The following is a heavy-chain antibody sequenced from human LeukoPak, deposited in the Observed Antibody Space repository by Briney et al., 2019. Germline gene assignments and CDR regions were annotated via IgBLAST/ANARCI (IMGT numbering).Heavy chain of an antibody. D-gene: IGHD3-22*01. J-gene: IGHJ4*02. Sequence: GGSLRLSCAASGFTFSSYAMSWVRQAPGKGLEWVSAISGSGGSTYYADSVKGRFTISRDNSKNTLYLQMNSLRAEDTAVYYCARDLPTYYYDSSGYYWPYYFDYWGQGTLVTVSS. CDR2: ISGSGGST. CDR3: ARDLPTYYYDSSGYYWPYYFDY. CDR1: GFTFSSYA. V-gene: IGHV3-23*01.